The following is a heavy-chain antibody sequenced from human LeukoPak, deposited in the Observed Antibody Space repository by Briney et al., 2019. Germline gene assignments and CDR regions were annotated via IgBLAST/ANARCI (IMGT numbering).Heavy chain of an antibody. Sequence: GGSLRLSCAASGFIFSNYAMSWVRQAPAGGLEWVSSLRGNGETFYADSVKGRFTLSRDESRNTVYLQLNNLRVEDTAVYYCAQRQGSSWYYFDYWGQGTLVTVSS. V-gene: IGHV3-23*01. D-gene: IGHD6-13*01. CDR2: LRGNGET. CDR1: GFIFSNYA. CDR3: AQRQGSSWYYFDY. J-gene: IGHJ4*02.